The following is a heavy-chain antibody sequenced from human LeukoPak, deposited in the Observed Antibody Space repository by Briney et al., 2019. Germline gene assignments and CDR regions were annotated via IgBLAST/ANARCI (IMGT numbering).Heavy chain of an antibody. J-gene: IGHJ6*02. V-gene: IGHV3-33*01. Sequence: PGGSLRLSCAASGFTFSSYGLHWVRQAPGKGLEWVAIIWNDGSKKYYADSVKGRFTISRDNSKNTLYLQMNSLRAEDTAVYYCARVGRGKFVVPTSVPSYYHGMDVWGQGTTVTVSS. CDR1: GFTFSSYG. D-gene: IGHD2-21*02. CDR2: IWNDGSKK. CDR3: ARVGRGKFVVPTSVPSYYHGMDV.